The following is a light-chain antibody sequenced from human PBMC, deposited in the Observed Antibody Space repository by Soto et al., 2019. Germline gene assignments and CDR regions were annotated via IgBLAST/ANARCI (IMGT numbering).Light chain of an antibody. J-gene: IGLJ2*01. CDR1: SSDVGGYNY. V-gene: IGLV2-14*01. Sequence: QSALTQPASVSGSPGQSITISCTGTSSDVGGYNYVSWYQLHPGKAPKLMIYEVTTRPSGISSRFSGSKSGNTASLTISGLQAEDEADYYCSSYTCSLTYVLFGGGTKLTVL. CDR3: SSYTCSLTYVL. CDR2: EVT.